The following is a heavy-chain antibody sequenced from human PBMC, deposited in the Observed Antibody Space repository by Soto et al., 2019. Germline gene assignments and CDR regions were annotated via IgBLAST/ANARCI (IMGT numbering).Heavy chain of an antibody. CDR1: GFTFSSYG. D-gene: IGHD4-17*01. CDR3: AKRGDFDVTRLYGMDV. V-gene: IGHV3-30*18. CDR2: ISYHGSGT. J-gene: IGHJ6*02. Sequence: GGSLRLSCAASGFTFSSYGMHWVRQAPGKGLEWVAAISYHGSGTYYSDSVKGRFTISRDNSNNMLYLEMNSLRAEDTALYYCAKRGDFDVTRLYGMDVWGQGTTVTVSS.